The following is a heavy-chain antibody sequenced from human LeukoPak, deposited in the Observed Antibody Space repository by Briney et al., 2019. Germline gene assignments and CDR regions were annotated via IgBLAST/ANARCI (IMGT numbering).Heavy chain of an antibody. J-gene: IGHJ6*02. CDR1: GFTFSSYW. CDR2: IKQDGSEK. V-gene: IGHV3-7*01. D-gene: IGHD5-18*01. CDR3: ARVSDTRNYYYYGMDV. Sequence: GGSLRLSCAASGFTFSSYWMSWVRQAPGKGLELVANIKQDGSEKYYVDSVKGRFTISRDNAKNSLYLQMNSLRAEDTAVYYCARVSDTRNYYYYGMDVWGQGTTVTVSS.